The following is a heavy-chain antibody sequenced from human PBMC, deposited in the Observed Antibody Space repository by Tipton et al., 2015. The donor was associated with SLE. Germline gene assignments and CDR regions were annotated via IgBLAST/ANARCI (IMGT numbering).Heavy chain of an antibody. V-gene: IGHV4-4*07. CDR3: ARGLMVQGVKGYFDY. CDR2: IYTSGST. J-gene: IGHJ4*02. D-gene: IGHD3-10*01. CDR1: GSSISNYY. Sequence: GLVKPSETLSLTCTVSGSSISNYYWSWIRQPAGKGLEWIGHIYTSGSTKYNPSLKSRVTISVDTSKNQFPLKLSSVTAADTAVYYCARGLMVQGVKGYFDYWGQGTLVTVSS.